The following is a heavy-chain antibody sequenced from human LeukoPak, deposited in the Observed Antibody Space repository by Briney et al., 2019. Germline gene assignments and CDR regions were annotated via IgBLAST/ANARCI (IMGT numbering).Heavy chain of an antibody. Sequence: PSETLSLTCTVSGGYISSYYWSWVRQPPGKGLEWIGYIYYSGSTIYNPSLKSRATISEDTSKTQFSLKLRSVIAADRAVYFCARLSRRYGSGSFDYWGQGTLVTVSS. CDR1: GGYISSYY. D-gene: IGHD3-10*01. CDR3: ARLSRRYGSGSFDY. V-gene: IGHV4-59*08. J-gene: IGHJ4*02. CDR2: IYYSGST.